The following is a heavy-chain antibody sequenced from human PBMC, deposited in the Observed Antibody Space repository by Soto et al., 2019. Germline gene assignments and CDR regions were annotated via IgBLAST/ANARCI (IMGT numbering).Heavy chain of an antibody. J-gene: IGHJ4*02. V-gene: IGHV3-23*01. CDR1: GFTFGSHA. Sequence: PGGSLRLSCAASGFTFGSHAMSWVRQAPGKGLEWVSAISGSGGSTNYADSVKGRFTISRDNSKNTVYLQMSSLRVDDTAVYYCAKDRSSGWYRPDAFDYWGKGTLVPVSS. D-gene: IGHD6-19*01. CDR3: AKDRSSGWYRPDAFDY. CDR2: ISGSGGST.